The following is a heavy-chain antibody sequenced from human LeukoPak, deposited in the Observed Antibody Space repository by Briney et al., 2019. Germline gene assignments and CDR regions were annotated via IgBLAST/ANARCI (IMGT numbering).Heavy chain of an antibody. CDR1: GFTFSSYA. D-gene: IGHD5-18*01. CDR2: TSGDGGII. CDR3: AKGPTYGYHA. V-gene: IGHV3-23*01. Sequence: PGGSLRLSCAASGFTFSSYAMTWVRRAPGKGLEWVSGTSGDGGIIYYADSVKGRFTISRDNSKNTLYLQINNLRAEDTAVYYCAKGPTYGYHAWGRGTLVTVSS. J-gene: IGHJ5*02.